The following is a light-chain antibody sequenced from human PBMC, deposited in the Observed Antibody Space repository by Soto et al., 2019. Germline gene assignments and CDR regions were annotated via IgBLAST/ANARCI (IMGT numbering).Light chain of an antibody. Sequence: QSALTQPASVSGSPGQTITISCTGTSSDVGGYTYVSWYQQYPGEVPKLVISEASNRPSGVSHRFSGSRSGNTASLTISGLQAEDAADYHCCSYTSRDTPVFGGGTKLTVL. CDR2: EAS. J-gene: IGLJ2*01. CDR3: CSYTSRDTPV. V-gene: IGLV2-14*01. CDR1: SSDVGGYTY.